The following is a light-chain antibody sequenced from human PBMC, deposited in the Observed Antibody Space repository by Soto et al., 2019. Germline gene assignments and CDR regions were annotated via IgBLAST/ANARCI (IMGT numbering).Light chain of an antibody. J-gene: IGKJ5*01. CDR2: DAS. CDR3: QHRYNWLIT. Sequence: EIVMTQSPATLSVSPVDGATNCYRASQSVSSYLAWYQQKPGQAPRLLIYDASNRATGIPARFSGSGSGTDLTLIFSSLVPEDFAVYYCQHRYNWLITFGQGTRLEIK. CDR1: QSVSSY. V-gene: IGKV3-11*01.